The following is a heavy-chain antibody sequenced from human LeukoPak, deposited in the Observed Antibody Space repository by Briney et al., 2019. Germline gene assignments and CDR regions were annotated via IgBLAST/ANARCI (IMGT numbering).Heavy chain of an antibody. Sequence: SETLSLTCTVFGGSISRSSYYWGWIRQSPGKGLEWIGSIYYSGSTDYNPSLKSRVTISVDTSRNQFSLKLSSVTAADTAVYYCARQGRHYYGSGSPFDYWGQGTLVTVSS. CDR1: GGSISRSSYY. CDR3: ARQGRHYYGSGSPFDY. D-gene: IGHD3-10*01. CDR2: IYYSGST. J-gene: IGHJ4*02. V-gene: IGHV4-39*01.